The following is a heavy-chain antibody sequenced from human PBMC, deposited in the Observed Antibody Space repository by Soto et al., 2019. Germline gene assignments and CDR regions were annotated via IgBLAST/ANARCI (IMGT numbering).Heavy chain of an antibody. Sequence: PGESLKSSCKGSGFTFTSYWIAWVRQMPGKGLEWMGIIYPGDSDSSYSPSFQGQVTISADKSINAAYLYWSSLKASDTAIYYCAKHEGYCSTTTCSNFDYWGQGTLVTVSS. CDR1: GFTFTSYW. CDR3: AKHEGYCSTTTCSNFDY. CDR2: IYPGDSDS. D-gene: IGHD2-2*01. J-gene: IGHJ4*02. V-gene: IGHV5-51*01.